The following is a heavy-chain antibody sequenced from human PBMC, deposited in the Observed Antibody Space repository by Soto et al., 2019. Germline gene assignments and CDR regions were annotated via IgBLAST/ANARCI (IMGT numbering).Heavy chain of an antibody. Sequence: GGSLRLSCAASGFTVSSNYMSWVRQAPGKGLEWVSVIYSDDSTYYADSVKGRFTISRDNSKNTLYLQMNSLRAEDTAVYYCTRGYIAAAGPSDYWGQGALVTVSS. J-gene: IGHJ4*02. CDR3: TRGYIAAAGPSDY. CDR2: IYSDDST. V-gene: IGHV3-66*01. D-gene: IGHD6-13*01. CDR1: GFTVSSNY.